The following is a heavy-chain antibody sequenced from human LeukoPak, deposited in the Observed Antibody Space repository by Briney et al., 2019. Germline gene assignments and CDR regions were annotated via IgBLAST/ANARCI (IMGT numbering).Heavy chain of an antibody. D-gene: IGHD1-14*01. CDR1: GFTFSNYG. J-gene: IGHJ4*02. Sequence: QAGGSLRLSCGASGFTFSNYGMLWVRQAPGKGLEWAAFIRYDGNNKLYADSMKGRFTISRDNSKNTLYLHINSLRAEDTAVYYYVKDNPLDYWGQGTLVIVSS. CDR3: VKDNPLDY. CDR2: IRYDGNNK. V-gene: IGHV3-30*02.